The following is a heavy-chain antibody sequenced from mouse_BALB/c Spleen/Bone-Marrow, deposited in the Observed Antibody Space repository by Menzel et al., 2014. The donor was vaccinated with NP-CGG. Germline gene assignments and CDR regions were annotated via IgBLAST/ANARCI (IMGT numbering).Heavy chain of an antibody. J-gene: IGHJ2*01. Sequence: VQLQESGSVLVRPGASVKVSCRASGYTFTNSWMHWAKQRPGQGLEWIGEIHPNSGNTNYNEKFKGKATLTVDTSSSTAYVDXSSXXSEDSAXXXXXXXXXXXXXFXXWGXXTTLTVSS. CDR1: GYTFTNSW. CDR3: XXXXXXXXXFXX. V-gene: IGHV1S130*01. CDR2: IHPNSGNT.